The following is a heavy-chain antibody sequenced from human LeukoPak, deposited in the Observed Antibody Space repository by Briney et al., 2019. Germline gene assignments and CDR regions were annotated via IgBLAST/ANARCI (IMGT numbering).Heavy chain of an antibody. CDR2: IYSGGST. D-gene: IGHD4-11*01. Sequence: GGSLRLSCAASGFTVSSNYMSWVRQAPGKGLEWVSVIYSGGSTYYADSVKGRFTISRDNSKNTLYLQMNSLRAADTAVYYCAREVTTIYYYYGMDVWGQGTTVTVSS. V-gene: IGHV3-66*01. CDR3: AREVTTIYYYYGMDV. J-gene: IGHJ6*02. CDR1: GFTVSSNY.